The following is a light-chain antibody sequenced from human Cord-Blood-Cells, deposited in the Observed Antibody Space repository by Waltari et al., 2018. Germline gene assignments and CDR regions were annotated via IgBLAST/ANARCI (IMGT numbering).Light chain of an antibody. J-gene: IGKJ2*01. Sequence: DIQMTQSPSTLSASVGDRVTIPCPASQSISSWLAWYQQKPGKAPKLLIYNASSLESGVPSRFSGSGSGTEFTLTISSLQPDDFATYYCQQYNSYSGTFGQGTKLEIK. CDR2: NAS. CDR1: QSISSW. CDR3: QQYNSYSGT. V-gene: IGKV1-5*03.